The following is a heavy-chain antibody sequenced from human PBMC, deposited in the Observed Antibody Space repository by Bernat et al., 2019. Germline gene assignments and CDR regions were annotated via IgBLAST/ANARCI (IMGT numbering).Heavy chain of an antibody. Sequence: QLQLQESGPGLVKPSETLSLTCTVSGGSISSSAYYWGWIRQPPGKGLEWIGSIYYSGNTYYNPSIRSRVTISVTTSKNQFSLKLSAVTAADTAGYSCARLSSSYLDYWGRGTLVTVSS. CDR3: ARLSSSYLDY. V-gene: IGHV4-39*01. CDR2: IYYSGNT. D-gene: IGHD6-13*01. J-gene: IGHJ4*02. CDR1: GGSISSSAYY.